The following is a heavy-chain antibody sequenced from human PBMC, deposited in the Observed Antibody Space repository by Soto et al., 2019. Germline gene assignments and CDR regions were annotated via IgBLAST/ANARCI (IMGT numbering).Heavy chain of an antibody. D-gene: IGHD5-12*01. V-gene: IGHV4-59*08. Sequence: PSETLSLTCTVSGGSISSYYWSWIRQPPGKGLEWIGYIYYSGSTNYNPSLKSRVTISVDTSKNQFSLKLSSVTAADTAVYYCARLGPEYSGYELDYWGQGTLVTSPQ. CDR3: ARLGPEYSGYELDY. CDR2: IYYSGST. CDR1: GGSISSYY. J-gene: IGHJ4*02.